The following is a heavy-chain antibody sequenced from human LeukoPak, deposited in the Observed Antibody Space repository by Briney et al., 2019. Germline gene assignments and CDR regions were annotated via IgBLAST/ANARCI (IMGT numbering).Heavy chain of an antibody. V-gene: IGHV1-2*02. CDR3: ARGIPSFTLFGVVIY. Sequence: ASVKVSCKTSGYNFPGYDIHWVRQAPGHGPDWMGLINPNNGGTEYAQRFQGRVTMTRDTSISTAFMELSGLRSDDTAVYYCARGIPSFTLFGVVIYWGQGTAVTVSS. CDR2: INPNNGGT. J-gene: IGHJ4*02. D-gene: IGHD3-3*01. CDR1: GYNFPGYD.